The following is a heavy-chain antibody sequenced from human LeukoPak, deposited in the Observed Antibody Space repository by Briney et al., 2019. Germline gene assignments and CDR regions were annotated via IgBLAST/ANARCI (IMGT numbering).Heavy chain of an antibody. D-gene: IGHD6-19*01. V-gene: IGHV1-69*04. Sequence: SVKVSCKASGGTFSGSAITWVRQAPGQGLEWMGRIIPILNITNYAQKFQGRDTISADTSTSTAYMELSGLRSDEAAVYYCARDQGLTAPPPYGMDVWGQGTTVTVSS. CDR2: IIPILNIT. CDR3: ARDQGLTAPPPYGMDV. CDR1: GGTFSGSA. J-gene: IGHJ6*02.